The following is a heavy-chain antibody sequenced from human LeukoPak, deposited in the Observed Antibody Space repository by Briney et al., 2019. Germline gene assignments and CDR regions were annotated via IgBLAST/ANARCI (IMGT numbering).Heavy chain of an antibody. Sequence: PSETLSLACAVYGGSFSGYYWSWIRQPPGKGLEWIGEINHSGSTNYNPSLKSRVTISVDTSKNQFSLKLSSVTAADTAVYYCARFCLGYCSSTSAPGYGIDVWGQGTTVTVSS. CDR1: GGSFSGYY. CDR2: INHSGST. V-gene: IGHV4-34*01. J-gene: IGHJ6*02. D-gene: IGHD2-2*01. CDR3: ARFCLGYCSSTSAPGYGIDV.